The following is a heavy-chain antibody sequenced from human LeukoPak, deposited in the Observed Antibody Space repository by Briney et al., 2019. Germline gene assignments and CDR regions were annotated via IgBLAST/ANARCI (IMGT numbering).Heavy chain of an antibody. J-gene: IGHJ4*02. CDR2: ISSGSTYI. CDR3: ARSLAGTLGRLDY. CDR1: GFTFSNYA. D-gene: IGHD6-19*01. Sequence: GGSLRLSCAGSGFTFSNYAMNWVRQAPGEGLEWVSSISSGSTYIYYADSVKGRFTISRDNAKNSLDLQMNNLRAEDTAMYYCARSLAGTLGRLDYWGQGILVTVSS. V-gene: IGHV3-21*01.